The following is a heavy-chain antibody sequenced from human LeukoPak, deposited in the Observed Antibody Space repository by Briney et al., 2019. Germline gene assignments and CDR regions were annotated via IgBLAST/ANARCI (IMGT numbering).Heavy chain of an antibody. CDR1: GGSISSYY. CDR2: IYTSGST. J-gene: IGHJ4*02. Sequence: SETLSLTCTVSGGSISSYYWSWIRQPAGKGLEWIGRIYTSGSTNYNPSLKSRVTMSVDTSRNQFSLKLSSVTAADTAVYYCARDSRSSSSRFVFDYWGQGTLVTVSS. CDR3: ARDSRSSSSRFVFDY. D-gene: IGHD6-13*01. V-gene: IGHV4-4*07.